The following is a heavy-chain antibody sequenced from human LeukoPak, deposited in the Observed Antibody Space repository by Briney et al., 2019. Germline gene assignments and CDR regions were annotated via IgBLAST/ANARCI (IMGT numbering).Heavy chain of an antibody. CDR2: IWYDGSNK. D-gene: IGHD2-15*01. Sequence: GGSPRLSCAASGFTFSSYGKYWVRQAPGKGLEWVAVIWYDGSNKYYTDSVKGRFTISRDNSKNTLYLQMNSLRAEDTAVYYCARGQYSPDYWGQGTLVTVSS. V-gene: IGHV3-33*07. J-gene: IGHJ4*02. CDR3: ARGQYSPDY. CDR1: GFTFSSYG.